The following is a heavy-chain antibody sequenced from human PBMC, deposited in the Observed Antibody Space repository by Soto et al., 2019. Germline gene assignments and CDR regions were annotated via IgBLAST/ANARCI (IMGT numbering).Heavy chain of an antibody. CDR1: GYTFPSYG. J-gene: IGHJ4*02. Sequence: ASVKGSCKASGYTFPSYGISWVRQAPGQGLEWMGWISAYNGNTNYAQKLQGRVTMTTDTSTSTAYMELRSLRSDDTAVYYCARLRCGGSCYSASDFDYWGQGTLVTVSS. CDR2: ISAYNGNT. V-gene: IGHV1-18*01. D-gene: IGHD2-15*01. CDR3: ARLRCGGSCYSASDFDY.